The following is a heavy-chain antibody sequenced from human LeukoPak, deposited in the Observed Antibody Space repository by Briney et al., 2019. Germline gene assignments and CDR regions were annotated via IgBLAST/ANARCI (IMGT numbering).Heavy chain of an antibody. D-gene: IGHD5-24*01. Sequence: PSETLSLTCTVSGGSISSGGYYWSWIRQHPGKGLEWIGYIYYSGSTYYNPSLKSRVTISVDTSKNQFSLKLSSVTAADTAVYYCALGEEMATIFDYWGRGTLVTVSS. CDR3: ALGEEMATIFDY. J-gene: IGHJ4*02. CDR1: GGSISSGGYY. V-gene: IGHV4-31*03. CDR2: IYYSGST.